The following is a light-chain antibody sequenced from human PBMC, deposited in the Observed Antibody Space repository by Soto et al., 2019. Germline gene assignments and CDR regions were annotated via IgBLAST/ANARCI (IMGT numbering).Light chain of an antibody. CDR3: QQYNNWPPWT. Sequence: VMTQSPVTLSVSPWERAALSCSASQSVSSYLAWYQQKPGQAPRLLIYDASTRATGIPARFSGSGSGTEFTLTISSLQSEDFAVYYCQQYNNWPPWTFGQGTKVDIK. V-gene: IGKV3-15*01. J-gene: IGKJ1*01. CDR2: DAS. CDR1: QSVSSY.